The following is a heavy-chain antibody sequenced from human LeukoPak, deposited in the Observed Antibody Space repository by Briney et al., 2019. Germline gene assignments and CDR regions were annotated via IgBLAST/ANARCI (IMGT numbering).Heavy chain of an antibody. J-gene: IGHJ6*04. D-gene: IGHD6-19*01. CDR2: INGDGSDT. CDR1: GFPFSIYW. Sequence: GSQRLSCAASGFPFSIYWMHWVRQAPGKGLVWVSHINGDGSDTSYADSVKGRFTISRDNAKNTLYLQMRSLRAEDTAIYYCVSFITVAGMDVWGTGTTVSVSS. V-gene: IGHV3-74*01. CDR3: VSFITVAGMDV.